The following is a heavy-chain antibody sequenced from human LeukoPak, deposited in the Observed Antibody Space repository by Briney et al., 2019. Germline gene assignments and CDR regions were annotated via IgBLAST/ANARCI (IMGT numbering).Heavy chain of an antibody. CDR3: AKAAIGGYYYDSSGYYFDY. Sequence: GGSLRLSCAASGFTFNTYAMSWVRQAPGKGLEWVSGISGSGGSTYYADSVKGRFTISRDNSKNTLYLQMNSLRAEDTAIYYCAKAAIGGYYYDSSGYYFDYWGQGTLVTVSS. V-gene: IGHV3-23*01. CDR1: GFTFNTYA. J-gene: IGHJ4*02. CDR2: ISGSGGST. D-gene: IGHD3-22*01.